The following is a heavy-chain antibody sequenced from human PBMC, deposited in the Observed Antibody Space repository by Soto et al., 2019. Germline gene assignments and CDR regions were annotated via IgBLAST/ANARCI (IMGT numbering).Heavy chain of an antibody. D-gene: IGHD1-7*01. CDR2: ISYSGNT. Sequence: SETLSLTCTVSGGSVNVGDHYWSWIRQFPGRGLEWIGYISYSGNTYYNPSLKGRVTLSLDISKSQFSLKLASVTAADTAMYYCAREEVSLVMATLPWNLSEY. CDR3: AREEVSLVMATLPWNLSEY. J-gene: IGHJ1*01. V-gene: IGHV4-31*03. CDR1: GGSVNVGDHY.